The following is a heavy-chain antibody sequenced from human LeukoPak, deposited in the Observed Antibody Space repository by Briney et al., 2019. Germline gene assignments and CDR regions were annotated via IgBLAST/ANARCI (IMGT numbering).Heavy chain of an antibody. CDR2: INPTGGST. CDR3: ARGIAVAGTPDAFDI. V-gene: IGHV1-46*01. D-gene: IGHD6-19*01. Sequence: ASVKVSCKASGYTFTSYYIHWVRQAPGQGLEWMGIINPTGGSTSYAQKFQGRVTMTRDTSTSTVYMDLSSLRSEDTAVYYCARGIAVAGTPDAFDIWGQGTLVTVAS. CDR1: GYTFTSYY. J-gene: IGHJ3*02.